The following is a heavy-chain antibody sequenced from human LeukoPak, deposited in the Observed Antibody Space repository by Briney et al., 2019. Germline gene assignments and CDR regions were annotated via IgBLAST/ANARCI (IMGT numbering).Heavy chain of an antibody. J-gene: IGHJ5*02. V-gene: IGHV4-34*01. CDR2: INHSGST. CDR3: AKRAITNAGNLWFDP. D-gene: IGHD4-23*01. Sequence: SETLSLTCAVYGESFSGYYWSWIRQPPGKGLEWIGDINHSGSTDYNPSLESRVTISIDTSKNQFSLKLSSVTAADTAVYYCAKRAITNAGNLWFDPWGQGTLVTVSS. CDR1: GESFSGYY.